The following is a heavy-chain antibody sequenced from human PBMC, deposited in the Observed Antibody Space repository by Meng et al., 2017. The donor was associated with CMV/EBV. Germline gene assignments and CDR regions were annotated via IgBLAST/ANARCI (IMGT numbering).Heavy chain of an antibody. J-gene: IGHJ5*02. CDR1: WLIRRWYLY. Sequence: GPLQGSGPRLGEPCTDLFPHRHCSWWLIRRWYLYLELVPPAPGKGLGWDGYLHFSGSTYYNPSLKSRVTISVDTSKNQFSLKLSSVTAADTAVYYCARGFTGVLLWFGESLGWFDPWGQGTLVTVSS. D-gene: IGHD3-10*01. CDR3: ARGFTGVLLWFGESLGWFDP. CDR2: LHFSGST. V-gene: IGHV4-30-4*01.